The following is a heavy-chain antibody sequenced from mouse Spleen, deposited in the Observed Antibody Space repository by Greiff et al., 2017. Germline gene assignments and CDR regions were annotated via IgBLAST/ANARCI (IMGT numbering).Heavy chain of an antibody. J-gene: IGHJ1*01. Sequence: VQLQQSGPELVKPGASVKISCKASGYTFTDYYMNWVKQSHGKSLEWIGDINPNNGGTSYNQKFKGKATLTVDKSSSTAYMELRSLTSEDSAVYYCASGYYVGWYFDVWGAGTTVTVSS. CDR3: ASGYYVGWYFDV. CDR1: GYTFTDYY. D-gene: IGHD2-3*01. CDR2: INPNNGGT. V-gene: IGHV1-26*01.